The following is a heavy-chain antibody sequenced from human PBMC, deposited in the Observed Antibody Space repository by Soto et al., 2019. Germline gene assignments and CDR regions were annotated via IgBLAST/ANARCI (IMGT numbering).Heavy chain of an antibody. J-gene: IGHJ4*02. D-gene: IGHD3-9*01. CDR2: IYYSGST. CDR3: TRALLKSLDY. CDR1: GGSLSSYY. Sequence: PSETLSLTCTVSGGSLSSYYWNWIRQPSGKGLEWIGYIYYSGSTNYNPSFKSRVTISVDTSKNQFSLKLSSMTAADAAVYYCTRALLKSLDYWGQGTLVTVS. V-gene: IGHV4-59*08.